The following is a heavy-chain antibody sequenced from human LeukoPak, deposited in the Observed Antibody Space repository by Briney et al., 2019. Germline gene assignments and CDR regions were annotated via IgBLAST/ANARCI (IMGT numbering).Heavy chain of an antibody. Sequence: ASVKVSCKASGYTFTSYDINWVRQATGQGLEWMGWMNPNSGNTGYAQKFQGRVTMTRNTSISTAYMELSSLRSEDTAVYYCARVGSPPKYYDILTGYYESDYWGQGTLVTVSS. CDR2: MNPNSGNT. CDR3: ARVGSPPKYYDILTGYYESDY. D-gene: IGHD3-9*01. V-gene: IGHV1-8*01. J-gene: IGHJ4*02. CDR1: GYTFTSYD.